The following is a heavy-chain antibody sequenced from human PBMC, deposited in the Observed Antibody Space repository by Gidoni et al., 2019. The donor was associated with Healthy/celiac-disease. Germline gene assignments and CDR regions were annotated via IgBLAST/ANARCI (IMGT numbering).Heavy chain of an antibody. Sequence: QVQLQQWGAGLLKPSATLALTCAVYGGSLSDYYWSWISQPPGKGLEWIGEINHSGRTNYKPSLKSRVTISVDTSKNQFSLKLSSVNAADTAVDYCARVAYCGGDCYKENWGQGTLVTVSS. CDR2: INHSGRT. CDR1: GGSLSDYY. V-gene: IGHV4-34*01. D-gene: IGHD2-21*01. J-gene: IGHJ4*02. CDR3: ARVAYCGGDCYKEN.